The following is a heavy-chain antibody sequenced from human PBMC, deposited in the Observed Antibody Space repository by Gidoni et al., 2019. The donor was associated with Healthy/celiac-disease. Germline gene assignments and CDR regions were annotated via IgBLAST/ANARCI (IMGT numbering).Heavy chain of an antibody. V-gene: IGHV3-53*01. CDR3: AGYYYDSSGYYYDAFDI. Sequence: EVQLVESGGGLIQPGGSLRLSCAASGFTVSSNYMSWVRQAPGKGLEWVSVIYSGGSTYYADSVKGRFTISRDNSKNTLYLQMNSLRAEDTAVYYCAGYYYDSSGYYYDAFDIWGQGTMVTVSS. CDR2: IYSGGST. CDR1: GFTVSSNY. D-gene: IGHD3-22*01. J-gene: IGHJ3*02.